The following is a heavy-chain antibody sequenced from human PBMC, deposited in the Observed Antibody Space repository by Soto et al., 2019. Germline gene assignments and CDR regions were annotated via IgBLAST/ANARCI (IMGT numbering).Heavy chain of an antibody. CDR3: AHTHYYDSSGYYQAMAG. D-gene: IGHD3-22*01. V-gene: IGHV3-30*03. J-gene: IGHJ4*02. Sequence: QVQLVESGGGVVQPGRSLRLSCAASGFTFSSYGMHWVRQAPGKGLEWVAVISYDGSNKYYADSVKGRFTISRDNSKNTLYLQMNSLRAEDTAVYYCAHTHYYDSSGYYQAMAGWGQGTLVTVSS. CDR1: GFTFSSYG. CDR2: ISYDGSNK.